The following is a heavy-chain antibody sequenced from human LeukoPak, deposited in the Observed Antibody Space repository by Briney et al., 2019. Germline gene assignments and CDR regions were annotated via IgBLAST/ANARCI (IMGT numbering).Heavy chain of an antibody. Sequence: PSEIPSLTCAVYGGSFSGYYWSWIRQPPGKGLEWIGYIYYSGSTNYNPSLKSRVTISVDTSKNQFSLKLSSVTAADTAVYYCARGSDAFDIWGQGTMVTVSS. V-gene: IGHV4-59*01. CDR1: GGSFSGYY. CDR3: ARGSDAFDI. J-gene: IGHJ3*02. CDR2: IYYSGST.